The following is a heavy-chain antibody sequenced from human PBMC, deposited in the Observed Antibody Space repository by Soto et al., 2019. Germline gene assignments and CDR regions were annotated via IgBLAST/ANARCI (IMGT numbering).Heavy chain of an antibody. CDR2: ISYDGSNK. Sequence: QVQLVESGGGVVQPGRSLRLSCAASGFIFNTYDMHWVRQAPGKGLEWVAVISYDGSNKYYADSVKGRLTISRDNSKKMLYLQMNSLRPEGTAVYYCAKGQHCSSTSCYFYYYGMDVWGQGTKVAVSS. V-gene: IGHV3-30*18. CDR3: AKGQHCSSTSCYFYYYGMDV. J-gene: IGHJ6*02. CDR1: GFIFNTYD. D-gene: IGHD2-2*01.